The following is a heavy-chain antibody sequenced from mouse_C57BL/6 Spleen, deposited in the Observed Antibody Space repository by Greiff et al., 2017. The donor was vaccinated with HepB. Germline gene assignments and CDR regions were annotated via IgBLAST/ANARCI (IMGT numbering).Heavy chain of an antibody. D-gene: IGHD1-1*01. CDR1: GYTFTSYG. CDR2: IYPRSGNT. J-gene: IGHJ1*03. CDR3: AREVNYYGSSHAYWYFDV. V-gene: IGHV1-81*01. Sequence: VQLQQSGAELARPGASVKLSCKASGYTFTSYGISWVKPRTGQGLEWIGAIYPRSGNTYYNEKFKGKATLTADKSSSTAYMELRSLTSEDSAVYVWAREVNYYGSSHAYWYFDVWGTGTKVTVSS.